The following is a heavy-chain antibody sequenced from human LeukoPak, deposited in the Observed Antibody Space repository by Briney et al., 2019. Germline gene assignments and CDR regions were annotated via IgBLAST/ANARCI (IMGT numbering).Heavy chain of an antibody. V-gene: IGHV1-2*06. Sequence: GASVKVSCKASGYTFTGYYMHSVRQAPGQGLEWMGRSNPNSGGTNYAQKFQGRVTMTRDTSISTAYMDLSRLRSDDTAVYYCARDHGIDGATRFDPWGQGTLVTVSS. D-gene: IGHD1-26*01. J-gene: IGHJ5*02. CDR3: ARDHGIDGATRFDP. CDR2: SNPNSGGT. CDR1: GYTFTGYY.